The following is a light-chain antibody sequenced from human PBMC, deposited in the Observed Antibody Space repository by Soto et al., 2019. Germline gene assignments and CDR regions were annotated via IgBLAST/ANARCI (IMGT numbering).Light chain of an antibody. CDR3: QQRSSYHVT. J-gene: IGKJ5*01. CDR2: DAS. Sequence: DLQLTQSPSFLSASVGDRVTITCRASQGIRNYLAWYQQNPVKAPKLLIYDASTLQSGVPSRYSGSGSGTEFTFTISRLHLEDFATSSFQQRSSYHVTFDQGKRLEI. CDR1: QGIRNY. V-gene: IGKV1-9*01.